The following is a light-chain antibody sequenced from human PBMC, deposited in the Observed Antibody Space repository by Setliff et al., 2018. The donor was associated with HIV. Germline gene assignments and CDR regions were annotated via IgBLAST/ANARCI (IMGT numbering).Light chain of an antibody. CDR1: SSDVGSYSY. Sequence: QSALAQPASVSGSPGQSITISCTGTSSDVGSYSYVSWYQQHPGKAPKLMIYDVSKRPSGVSNRYSGSKSGNTASLTISGLQAEDEADYYCCSYAGTTTFPPGVFGAGTK. V-gene: IGLV2-23*02. CDR2: DVS. J-gene: IGLJ1*01. CDR3: CSYAGTTTFPPGV.